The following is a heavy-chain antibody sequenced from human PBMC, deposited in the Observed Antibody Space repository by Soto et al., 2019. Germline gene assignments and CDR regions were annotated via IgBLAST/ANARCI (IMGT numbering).Heavy chain of an antibody. CDR3: ARAVIAARFYYYYMDV. Sequence: SETLSLTCAVSSGSISSSNWWSWVRQPPGKGLEWIGEIYHSGSTNYNPSLKSRVTISVDKSKNQFSLKLSSVTAADTAVYYCARAVIAARFYYYYMDVWGKGTTVTVSS. D-gene: IGHD6-6*01. V-gene: IGHV4-4*02. CDR1: SGSISSSNW. CDR2: IYHSGST. J-gene: IGHJ6*03.